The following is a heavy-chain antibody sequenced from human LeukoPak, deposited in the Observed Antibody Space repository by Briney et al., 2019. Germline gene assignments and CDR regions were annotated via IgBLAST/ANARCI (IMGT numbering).Heavy chain of an antibody. CDR1: GFTFSDYY. V-gene: IGHV3-11*04. J-gene: IGHJ3*02. Sequence: GGSLRLSCAASGFTFSDYYMSWVRQAPGKGLEWVSYISSSGSTIYYADSVKGRFTISRDNAKNSLYLQMNSLRAEDTAIYYCARDYSCSSTSCYTARSDAFDIWGQGTMVTVSS. CDR2: ISSSGSTI. D-gene: IGHD2-2*02. CDR3: ARDYSCSSTSCYTARSDAFDI.